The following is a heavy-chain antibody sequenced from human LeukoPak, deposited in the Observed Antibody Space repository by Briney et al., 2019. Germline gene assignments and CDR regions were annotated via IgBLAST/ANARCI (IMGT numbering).Heavy chain of an antibody. Sequence: GGSLRLSCSVSGFTFRTYVMHWVRQAPGKGLEYVSAISSNGDNTYYADSVKVRFTISRDNSKNTLYLQMSSLRADDTAVYYCVRGTGYWGQGTLVTVSS. J-gene: IGHJ4*02. CDR1: GFTFRTYV. CDR3: VRGTGY. CDR2: ISSNGDNT. V-gene: IGHV3-64D*06.